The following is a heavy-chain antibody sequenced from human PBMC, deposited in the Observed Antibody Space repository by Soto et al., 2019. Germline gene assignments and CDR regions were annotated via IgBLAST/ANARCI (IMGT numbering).Heavy chain of an antibody. CDR1: GFSLTTNGVG. CDR3: ARRPPIAAGTIFFDY. J-gene: IGHJ4*02. CDR2: IYWNDGV. D-gene: IGHD6-13*01. Sequence: SGPTLVNPTQTLTLTCTFSGFSLTTNGVGVGWIRQPPGEALEWLALIYWNDGVRYSPSLKSRLTITKDTSRNQVVLTVTNMDPVDTATYYCARRPPIAAGTIFFDYWGQGILVTVSS. V-gene: IGHV2-5*01.